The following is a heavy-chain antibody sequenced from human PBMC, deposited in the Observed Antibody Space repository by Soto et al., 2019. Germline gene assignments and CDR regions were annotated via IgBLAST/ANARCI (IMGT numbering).Heavy chain of an antibody. CDR1: GYTFATST. CDR2: IKAYSGNT. D-gene: IGHD4-17*01. V-gene: IGHV1-18*01. CDR3: AIADYGDDDY. Sequence: QLQLVQSGPEAKKPGASVKVSCKASGYTFATSTISWLRQAPGQGPKWMGWIKAYSGNTNYAQKLQGTLTMTTDTSTSTAYMELRSLTTDDTAIYYCAIADYGDDDYWGQGTLVTVSS. J-gene: IGHJ4*02.